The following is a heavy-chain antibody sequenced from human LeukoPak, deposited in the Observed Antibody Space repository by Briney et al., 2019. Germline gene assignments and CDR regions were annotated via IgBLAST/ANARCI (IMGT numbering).Heavy chain of an antibody. J-gene: IGHJ4*02. V-gene: IGHV1-18*04. CDR3: ARLYTNYFDS. CDR1: GYTFISYG. CDR2: ISPNNGNT. D-gene: IGHD3-16*01. Sequence: ASVKVSCKASGYTFISYGISWVRQAPGQGLEWMGRISPNNGNTNDAQKFQGRVTMTTDTSTSTAYMELRSLRSDDTAMHYCARLYTNYFDSWGQGTPVTVSS.